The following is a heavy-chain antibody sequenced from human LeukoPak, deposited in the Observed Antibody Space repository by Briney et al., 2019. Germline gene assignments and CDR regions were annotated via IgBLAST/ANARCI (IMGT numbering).Heavy chain of an antibody. D-gene: IGHD3-10*01. J-gene: IGHJ6*02. CDR3: TTDTMVRGDAYDYGMDV. CDR2: IKSKTDGGTT. V-gene: IGHV3-15*01. Sequence: GGSLRLSCAASGFTFSNAWMSWVRQAPGKGLEWVGRIKSKTDGGTTDYAAPVKGRFTISRDDSKNTLYLQMNSLKTEDTAVYYCTTDTMVRGDAYDYGMDVWGQGTTVTVSS. CDR1: GFTFSNAW.